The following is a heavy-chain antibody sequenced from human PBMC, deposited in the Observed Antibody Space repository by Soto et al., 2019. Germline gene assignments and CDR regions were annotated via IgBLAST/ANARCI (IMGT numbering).Heavy chain of an antibody. CDR3: ARDLSAIITMVRGVILSGFDY. CDR1: GYTFTSYY. D-gene: IGHD3-10*01. Sequence: ASVKVSCKASGYTFTSYYMHWVRQAPVQGLEWMGIINPSGGSTSYAQKFQGRVTITRDTSTSTVYMELSSLRSEDTAVYYCARDLSAIITMVRGVILSGFDYWGQGTLVTVPS. CDR2: INPSGGST. V-gene: IGHV1-46*01. J-gene: IGHJ4*02.